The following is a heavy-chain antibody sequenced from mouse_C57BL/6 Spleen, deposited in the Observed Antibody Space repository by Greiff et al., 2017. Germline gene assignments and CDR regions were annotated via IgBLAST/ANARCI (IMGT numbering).Heavy chain of an antibody. V-gene: IGHV1-55*01. Sequence: QVQLQQPGAELVKPGASVKMSCKASGYTFTSYWITWVKQRPGQGLEWIGDIYPGSGSTNYNEKFKSKATLTVYTSSSTAYMQLSSLTSEDSAVYYCARGGELGVFGYWGQGTTLTVSS. J-gene: IGHJ2*01. D-gene: IGHD4-1*01. CDR1: GYTFTSYW. CDR2: IYPGSGST. CDR3: ARGGELGVFGY.